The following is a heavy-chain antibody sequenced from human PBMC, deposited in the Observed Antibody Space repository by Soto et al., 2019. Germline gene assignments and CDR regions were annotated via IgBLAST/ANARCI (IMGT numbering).Heavy chain of an antibody. D-gene: IGHD3-9*01. J-gene: IGHJ2*01. V-gene: IGHV3-15*01. CDR1: GFTFSNAW. CDR3: PTDKEGGYYDILTDYYTDWYFDL. Sequence: EVQLVESGGGLVKPGGSLRLSCAASGFTFSNAWMSWFRQAPGKGLEWVGRIKSKTDGGTTDYAAPVKGRFTISRDDSKNTLYLQMNSLKTEATAVYYCPTDKEGGYYDILTDYYTDWYFDLWGRGTLVTVSS. CDR2: IKSKTDGGTT.